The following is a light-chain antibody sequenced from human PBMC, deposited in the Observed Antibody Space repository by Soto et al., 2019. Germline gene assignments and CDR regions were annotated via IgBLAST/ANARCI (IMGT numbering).Light chain of an antibody. CDR3: QQSYSTPYT. V-gene: IGKV1-39*01. CDR2: AAS. CDR1: QSISSY. Sequence: DVQMAQSPSSLSASVGDRVTITCRASQSISSYLNWYQQKPGKAPKLLIYAASSLQSGVPSRFSGSGSGTDFTLTISSLQPEDFATYYCQQSYSTPYTFRQGTKVDIX. J-gene: IGKJ2*01.